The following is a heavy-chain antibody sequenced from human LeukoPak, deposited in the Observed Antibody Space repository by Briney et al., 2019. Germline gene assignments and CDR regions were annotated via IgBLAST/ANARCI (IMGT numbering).Heavy chain of an antibody. CDR3: ARVRYYYDSTNWFDP. J-gene: IGHJ5*02. CDR2: IYYSGST. D-gene: IGHD3-22*01. Sequence: PSETLSLTCTVSGGSISSGGYYWSWIRQHPGRGLEWIGYIYYSGSTYYNPSLKSRVTISVDTSKNQFSLKLSSVTAADTAVYYCARVRYYYDSTNWFDPWGQRTLVTVSS. V-gene: IGHV4-31*03. CDR1: GGSISSGGYY.